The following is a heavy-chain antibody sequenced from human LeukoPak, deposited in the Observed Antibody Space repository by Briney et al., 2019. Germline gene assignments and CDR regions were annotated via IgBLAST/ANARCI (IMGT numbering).Heavy chain of an antibody. Sequence: SETLSLTCTVSGGSISSGGYYWSWIRQHPGKGLEWIGYVYYSGSTYYNPSLKSRVTISVDTSKNQFSLKLSSVTAADTAVYYCARVGVRSGGSCYSSAGAFDIWGQGTMVTVSS. J-gene: IGHJ3*02. CDR1: GGSISSGGYY. CDR3: ARVGVRSGGSCYSSAGAFDI. CDR2: VYYSGST. D-gene: IGHD2-15*01. V-gene: IGHV4-31*03.